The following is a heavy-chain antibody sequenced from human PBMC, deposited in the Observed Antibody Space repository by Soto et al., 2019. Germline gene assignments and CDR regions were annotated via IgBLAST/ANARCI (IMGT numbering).Heavy chain of an antibody. CDR1: GFTFSNYP. CDR2: TSGSGGST. Sequence: EVQLLESGGGFVEPGWSLRLSCAASGFTFSNYPMTWVRQAPGKGLEWVSSTSGSGGSTYYADSVTGRCTISRDNSKNTLYLQMNSLRAAYTAVYYCAKEQTHIQADTISIVDYWGQGPVVIVSS. CDR3: AKEQTHIQADTISIVDY. J-gene: IGHJ4*02. D-gene: IGHD3-3*01. V-gene: IGHV3-23*01.